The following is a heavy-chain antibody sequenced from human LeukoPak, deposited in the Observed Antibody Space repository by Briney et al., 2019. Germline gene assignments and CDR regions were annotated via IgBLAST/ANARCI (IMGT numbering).Heavy chain of an antibody. V-gene: IGHV3-48*01. CDR2: ISSSSLTV. D-gene: IGHD3-10*01. CDR3: ARDPTVRGGIFDC. Sequence: GGSLRLSCIGSGFSFGDFDMTWVRQTPGKGLEWLSYISSSSLTVYYADSVKGRFTISRDNGKNSVYLQMNSLRAEDTALYYCARDPTVRGGIFDCWGQGVLVTVSS. J-gene: IGHJ4*02. CDR1: GFSFGDFD.